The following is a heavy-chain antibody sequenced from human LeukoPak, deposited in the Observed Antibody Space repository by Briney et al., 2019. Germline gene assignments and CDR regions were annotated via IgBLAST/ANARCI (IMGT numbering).Heavy chain of an antibody. D-gene: IGHD3-10*01. CDR2: IYPGDSDT. Sequence: GESLKISCKGSGYSFTTYWIGWVRQMPGKGLEWMGIIYPGDSDTRYSPSFQGQVTISADKSISTAYLQWSSLKASDTAMYYCAASEEWFGDLTDYFDYWGQGTLVTVSS. V-gene: IGHV5-51*01. CDR1: GYSFTTYW. J-gene: IGHJ4*02. CDR3: AASEEWFGDLTDYFDY.